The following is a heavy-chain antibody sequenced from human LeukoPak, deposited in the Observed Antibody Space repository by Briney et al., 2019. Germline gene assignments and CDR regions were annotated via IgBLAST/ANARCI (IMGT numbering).Heavy chain of an antibody. CDR2: ISAYNGNT. V-gene: IGHV1-18*01. J-gene: IGHJ6*02. CDR3: ARVSVGVTGITGTTAYYYYGMDV. Sequence: GASVKVSCKASGYTFTSYGISWVRQAPGQGLEWMGWISAYNGNTNYAQKLQGRVTMTTDTSTSTAYMELRSLRSDDTAVYYCARVSVGVTGITGTTAYYYYGMDVWGQGTTVAVSS. D-gene: IGHD1-7*01. CDR1: GYTFTSYG.